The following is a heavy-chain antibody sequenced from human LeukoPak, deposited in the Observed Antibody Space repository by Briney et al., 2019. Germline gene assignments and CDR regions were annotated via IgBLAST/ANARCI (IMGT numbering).Heavy chain of an antibody. CDR3: AKAGYCSSASCPQDC. Sequence: GGSLRLSCAASGFAFSTYAMSWVRQAPGRGLEWVSVISSSGGYTYYADSVKGRFTISRDSSKNTLFLQMNSLRAEDTAVYYCAKAGYCSSASCPQDCWGQGTLVTVSS. D-gene: IGHD2-2*01. CDR1: GFAFSTYA. CDR2: ISSSGGYT. J-gene: IGHJ4*02. V-gene: IGHV3-23*01.